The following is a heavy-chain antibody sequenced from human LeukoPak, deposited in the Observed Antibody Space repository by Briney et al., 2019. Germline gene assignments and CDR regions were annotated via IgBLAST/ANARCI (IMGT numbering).Heavy chain of an antibody. CDR3: ATPGTMVRGTWFDP. D-gene: IGHD3-10*01. J-gene: IGHJ5*02. Sequence: GRSLRLSCAAPGFTFSSYAMHWVRQAPGKGLEWVAVISYDGSNKYYADSVKGRFTISRDNSKNTLYLQMNNLRAEDTAVYYCATPGTMVRGTWFDPWGQGTLVTVSS. CDR2: ISYDGSNK. CDR1: GFTFSSYA. V-gene: IGHV3-30-3*01.